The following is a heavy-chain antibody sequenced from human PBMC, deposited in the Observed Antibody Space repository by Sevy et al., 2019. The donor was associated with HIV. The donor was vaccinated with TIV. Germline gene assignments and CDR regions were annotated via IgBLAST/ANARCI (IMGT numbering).Heavy chain of an antibody. CDR3: ARQMYRHLYFFDF. V-gene: IGHV3-7*01. Sequence: GGSLRLSCAASSFSFSSYSMSWVRQTPGKGLEWVASIKQDGSETFYVDSVKGRFTISRDNAKYSLFLQMNSLRAEDTAVYFCARQMYRHLYFFDFWGQGTLVTVSS. CDR2: IKQDGSET. D-gene: IGHD1-26*01. CDR1: SFSFSSYS. J-gene: IGHJ4*02.